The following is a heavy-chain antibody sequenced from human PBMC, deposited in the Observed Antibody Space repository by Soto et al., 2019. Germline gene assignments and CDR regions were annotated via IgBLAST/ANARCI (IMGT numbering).Heavy chain of an antibody. Sequence: SVKVSCKASGGIFSTYAISWLRQAPGQGLEWMGGIIPIFGTPNYAQKFQGRVTITADESTTTAYLEVTRLRADDTAVYYCARDRDDYGSGNYYNRIDFWGQGTLVTVSS. CDR2: IIPIFGTP. D-gene: IGHD3-10*01. V-gene: IGHV1-69*13. CDR1: GGIFSTYA. CDR3: ARDRDDYGSGNYYNRIDF. J-gene: IGHJ4*02.